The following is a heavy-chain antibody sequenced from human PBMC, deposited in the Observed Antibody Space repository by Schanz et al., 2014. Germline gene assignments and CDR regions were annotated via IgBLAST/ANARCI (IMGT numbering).Heavy chain of an antibody. D-gene: IGHD5-18*01. CDR2: VSRSTPDI. CDR1: GFTFSAYA. V-gene: IGHV3-48*04. CDR3: ARVALPGYSSPRDAFDI. Sequence: EVQLLESGGGLVQPGGSLRLSCAASGFTFSAYAMTWVRQIPGKGLEWVSYVSRSTPDIYYAESVKGRFTISRDNAKNSLYLQMNGLRAEDTAVYYCARVALPGYSSPRDAFDIWGQGTMVTVSS. J-gene: IGHJ3*02.